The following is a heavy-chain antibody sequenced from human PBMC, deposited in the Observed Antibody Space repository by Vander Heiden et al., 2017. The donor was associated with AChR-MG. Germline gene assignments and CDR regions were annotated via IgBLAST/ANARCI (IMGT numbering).Heavy chain of an antibody. CDR3: ARDGDYCSGGSCTDYYYGMDV. D-gene: IGHD2-15*01. V-gene: IGHV3-33*01. J-gene: IGHJ6*02. CDR1: GFTFSIYG. Sequence: QVQLVESGGGVVQPGRSLSLSCAASGFTFSIYGIHWVRQAPGKGLEWVALIWYDGSNKYYADSVKGRFTISRDNSKNTLYLQMNSLRAEDTAVYYCARDGDYCSGGSCTDYYYGMDVWGQGTTVTVSS. CDR2: IWYDGSNK.